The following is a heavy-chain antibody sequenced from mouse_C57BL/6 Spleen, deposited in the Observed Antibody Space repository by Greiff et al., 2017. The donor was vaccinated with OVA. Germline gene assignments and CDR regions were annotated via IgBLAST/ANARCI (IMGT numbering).Heavy chain of an antibody. Sequence: VQLQQSGPELVKPGASVKISCKASGYTFTDYYMNWVKQSHGKSLEWIGDINPNNGGTSYNQKFKGKATLTVDKSSSTAYMELRRLTSEDSAVYYCARSRFPYDAMDYWGQGTSVTVSS. CDR2: INPNNGGT. J-gene: IGHJ4*01. CDR3: ARSRFPYDAMDY. CDR1: GYTFTDYY. V-gene: IGHV1-26*01.